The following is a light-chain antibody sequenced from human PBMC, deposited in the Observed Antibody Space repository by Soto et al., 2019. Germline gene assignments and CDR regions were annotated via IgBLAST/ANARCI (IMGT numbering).Light chain of an antibody. CDR1: SSDIGDYDY. CDR2: DVN. Sequence: QSALTQPASGSGSPGQWITLCCTGTSSDIGDYDYVSWYQRHPGKAPKLIIYDVNNRPSGVSDRFSGSKSGNTASLTISGLQAEDEADYYCTSYSSGSTHVIFGGGTKLTVL. CDR3: TSYSSGSTHVI. V-gene: IGLV2-14*03. J-gene: IGLJ2*01.